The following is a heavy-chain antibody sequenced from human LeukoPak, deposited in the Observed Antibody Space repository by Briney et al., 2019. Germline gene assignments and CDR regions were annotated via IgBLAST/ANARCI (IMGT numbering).Heavy chain of an antibody. CDR3: ARDRGSGSYPFDY. D-gene: IGHD3-10*01. CDR2: ISGSGSSV. Sequence: GGSLRLSCGASGFSFSSNSMNWVRQAPGKGLEWVSYISGSGSSVYYADSVKGRFTISRDNAKNSLYLQMNSLRDEDTAVYYCARDRGSGSYPFDYWGQGTLVTVSS. V-gene: IGHV3-48*02. J-gene: IGHJ4*02. CDR1: GFSFSSNS.